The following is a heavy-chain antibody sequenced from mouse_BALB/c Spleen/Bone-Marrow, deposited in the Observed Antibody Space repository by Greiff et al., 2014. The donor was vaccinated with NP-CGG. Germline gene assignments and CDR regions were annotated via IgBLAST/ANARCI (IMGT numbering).Heavy chain of an antibody. CDR1: GYTFTSYW. V-gene: IGHV1S127*01. D-gene: IGHD1-1*01. Sequence: QVQLQQFGAELVKPGASVKMSCKASGYTFTSYWMHWVKQRPGQGLEWIGVIDPSDSYTSYNQKFKGKATLTVDTSSSTAYMQLSSLTSEDSAVYYCTRWGTAVVAYYAMDYWGQGTSVTVSS. CDR3: TRWGTAVVAYYAMDY. J-gene: IGHJ4*01. CDR2: IDPSDSYT.